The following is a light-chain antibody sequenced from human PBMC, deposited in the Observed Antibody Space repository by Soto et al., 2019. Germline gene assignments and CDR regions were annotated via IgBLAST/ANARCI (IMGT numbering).Light chain of an antibody. CDR3: SSYTPTTALDRV. CDR2: EVS. CDR1: SSDVGGYNY. Sequence: QSALTQPASVSGSPGQSITISCTGTSSDVGGYNYVSWYQQHPGKAPKLMIYEVSNRPSGISNRFSGSKSANTASLTISGLQAEDEADYYCSSYTPTTALDRVFGTGTKVTVL. J-gene: IGLJ1*01. V-gene: IGLV2-14*01.